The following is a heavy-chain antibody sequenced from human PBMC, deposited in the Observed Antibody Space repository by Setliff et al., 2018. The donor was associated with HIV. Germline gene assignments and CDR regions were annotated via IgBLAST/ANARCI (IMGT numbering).Heavy chain of an antibody. V-gene: IGHV4-39*02. D-gene: IGHD3-16*01. J-gene: IGHJ4*02. CDR2: IHQSGTA. Sequence: SETLSLTCAVSGVSVNNDDDYWGWIRQPPGKGLEWIAIIHQSGTAHKRPSLKSRVTISIDTSENLFSLKLSGVTAADTAIYYCARVSTDYVWGSFLSSGPYYFDFWGQGALVTVS. CDR3: ARVSTDYVWGSFLSSGPYYFDF. CDR1: GVSVNNDDDY.